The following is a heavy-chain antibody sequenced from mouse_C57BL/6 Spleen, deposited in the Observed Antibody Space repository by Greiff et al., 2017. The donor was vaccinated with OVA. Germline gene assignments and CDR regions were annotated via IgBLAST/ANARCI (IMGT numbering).Heavy chain of an antibody. CDR3: AVVGYDYFDY. V-gene: IGHV1-69*01. J-gene: IGHJ2*01. Sequence: VQLQQPGAELVMPGASVKLSCKASGYTFTSYWMHWVKQRPGQGLEWIGEIDPSDSYTNYNQKFKGKSTLTVDKSSSTAYMQLSSLTSEDSAVYYCAVVGYDYFDYWGQGTTLTVSS. CDR2: IDPSDSYT. D-gene: IGHD1-1*01. CDR1: GYTFTSYW.